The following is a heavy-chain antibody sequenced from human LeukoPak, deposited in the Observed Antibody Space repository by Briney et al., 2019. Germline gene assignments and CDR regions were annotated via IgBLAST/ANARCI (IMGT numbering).Heavy chain of an antibody. Sequence: TRGSLRLSCAASGFTFSSYGMHWVRQAPGKGLEWVAVIWYDGSNKYYADSVKGRFTISRDNSKNTLYLQMNSLRAEDTAVYYCARGDNYYDSSGYYLMYWGQGTLVTVSS. CDR1: GFTFSSYG. D-gene: IGHD3-22*01. V-gene: IGHV3-33*01. CDR3: ARGDNYYDSSGYYLMY. J-gene: IGHJ4*02. CDR2: IWYDGSNK.